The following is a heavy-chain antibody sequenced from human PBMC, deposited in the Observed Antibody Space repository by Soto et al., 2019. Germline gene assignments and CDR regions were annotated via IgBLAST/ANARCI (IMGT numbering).Heavy chain of an antibody. CDR1: GYTFTDAW. CDR2: VYPGDSQT. J-gene: IGHJ4*02. V-gene: IGHV5-51*01. Sequence: ESLKISCKASGYTFTDAWIGRVRQMPGKGLEWMGIVYPGDSQTRYNPSFQGQITISADKSITTAYLQWTSLKASDSAMYYCARQKGYWGQGTLVTVSS. CDR3: ARQKGY.